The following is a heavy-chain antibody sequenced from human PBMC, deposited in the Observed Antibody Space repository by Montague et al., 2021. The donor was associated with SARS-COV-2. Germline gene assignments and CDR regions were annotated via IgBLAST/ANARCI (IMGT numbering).Heavy chain of an antibody. CDR2: IYSDGSST. V-gene: IGHV3-74*01. CDR1: EFTFSSYW. J-gene: IGHJ2*01. CDR3: ARGFCSSNNCYDWDFDH. Sequence: SLRLSCAASEFTFSSYWMHWVRQAPGKGLVWVSRIYSDGSSTSYADSVKGRFTISRDNAKNTLYLQMNSLRAEDTAVYYCARGFCSSNNCYDWDFDHWGRGTLVTVSS. D-gene: IGHD2-2*01.